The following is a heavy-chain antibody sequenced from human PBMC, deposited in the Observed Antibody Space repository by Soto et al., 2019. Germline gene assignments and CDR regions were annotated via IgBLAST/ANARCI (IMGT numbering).Heavy chain of an antibody. CDR3: QVYPAPGYYYGMDV. CDR1: GGTFSSYA. Sequence: SVKVSCKASGGTFSSYAISWVRQAPGQGLEWMGGIIPIFGTANYAQKFQGRVTITADESTSTAYMELSSLRSEDTAVYYCQVYPAPGYYYGMDVWGQGTKVTVSS. V-gene: IGHV1-69*13. D-gene: IGHD3-16*02. J-gene: IGHJ6*02. CDR2: IIPIFGTA.